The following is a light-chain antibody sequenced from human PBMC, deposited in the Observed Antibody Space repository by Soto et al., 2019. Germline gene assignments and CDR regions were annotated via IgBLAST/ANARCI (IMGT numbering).Light chain of an antibody. CDR2: EGS. Sequence: QSALTQPASVSGSPGQSITISCTGTSSDVGSYNLVSWYQQHPGKAPKLMIYEGSKRPSGVSNRFSGSKSGNTASLTISGLQAEDEAVYYCCSYAGNKTVVFGGGTQLTVL. V-gene: IGLV2-23*01. CDR3: CSYAGNKTVV. CDR1: SSDVGSYNL. J-gene: IGLJ3*02.